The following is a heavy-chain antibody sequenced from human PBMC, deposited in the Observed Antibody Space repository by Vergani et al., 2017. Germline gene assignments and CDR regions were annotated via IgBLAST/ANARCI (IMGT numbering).Heavy chain of an antibody. D-gene: IGHD2-2*01. V-gene: IGHV4-30-4*01. CDR1: GGSISSGDYY. Sequence: QVQLQESGPGLVKPSQTLSLTCTVSGGSISSGDYYWSWIRQPPGKGLEWIGYIYYSGSTYYNPSLKSRVTISVDTSKNQFSLKLSSVTAADTAVYYCARVRFEGVVVVPAAPFDYWGQGTLVTVSS. CDR3: ARVRFEGVVVVPAAPFDY. CDR2: IYYSGST. J-gene: IGHJ4*02.